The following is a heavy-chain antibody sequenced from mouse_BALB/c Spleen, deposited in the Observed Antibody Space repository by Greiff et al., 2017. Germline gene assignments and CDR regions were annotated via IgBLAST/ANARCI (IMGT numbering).Heavy chain of an antibody. J-gene: IGHJ4*01. D-gene: IGHD2-2*01. CDR2: IDPENGNT. V-gene: IGHV14-1*02. CDR1: GFNIKDYY. CDR3: AREGLGAMDY. Sequence: VQLQQSGAELVRPGALVKLSCKASGFNIKDYYMHWVKQRPEQGLEWIGWIDPENGNTIYDPKFQGKASITADTSSNTAYLQLSSLTSEDTAVYYCAREGLGAMDYWGQGTSVTVSS.